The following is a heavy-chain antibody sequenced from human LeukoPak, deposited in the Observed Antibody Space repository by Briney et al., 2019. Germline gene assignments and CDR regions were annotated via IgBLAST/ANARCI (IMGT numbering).Heavy chain of an antibody. Sequence: SETLSLTCAVSGGSISSSNWWSWVRQPPGKGLEWIGEIYHSGSTNYNPSLKSRVTISVDKSKNQFSLKLSSVTAADTAVYYCARVAPYCDFWSGYYYYYGMDVWGQGTTVTVSS. CDR1: GGSISSSNW. D-gene: IGHD3-3*01. CDR2: IYHSGST. CDR3: ARVAPYCDFWSGYYYYYGMDV. V-gene: IGHV4-4*02. J-gene: IGHJ6*02.